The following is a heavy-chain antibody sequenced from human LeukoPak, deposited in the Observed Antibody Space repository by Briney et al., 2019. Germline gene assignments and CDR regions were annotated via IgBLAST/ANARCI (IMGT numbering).Heavy chain of an antibody. CDR2: ISSTGSTI. D-gene: IGHD3-22*01. Sequence: SGGSLRLSCATSGFTFSDYYMSWIRQAPGKGLEWVSYISSTGSTIYYADSVKGRFTFSRDNGKNSLFLQVDSLRAEDTAVYYCARGAYDSSGYTALYAFDIWGQGTMVTVSS. CDR3: ARGAYDSSGYTALYAFDI. V-gene: IGHV3-11*01. CDR1: GFTFSDYY. J-gene: IGHJ3*02.